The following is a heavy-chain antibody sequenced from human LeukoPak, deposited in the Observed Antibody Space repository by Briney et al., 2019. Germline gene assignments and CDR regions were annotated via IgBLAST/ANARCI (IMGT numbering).Heavy chain of an antibody. CDR2: INPNSGGT. CDR3: ARDTPISSNWYFDL. J-gene: IGHJ2*01. Sequence: ASVKVSCKASGYTFTGYYMHWVRQAPGQGLEWMGWINPNSGGTNYAPKFQGRVTMTRDTSTSTAYMELRSLRSDDTAVYYCARDTPISSNWYFDLWGRGTLVTVSS. V-gene: IGHV1-2*02. D-gene: IGHD6-6*01. CDR1: GYTFTGYY.